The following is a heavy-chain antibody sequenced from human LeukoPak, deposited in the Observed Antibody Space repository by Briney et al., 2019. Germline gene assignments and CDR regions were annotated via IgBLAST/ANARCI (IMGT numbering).Heavy chain of an antibody. CDR1: GGSFSGYY. CDR3: ARGDLFAARRGISLAY. Sequence: SETLSLTCAVYGGSFSGYYWSWIRQPPGKGLEWIGEINHSGSTNYNPSLKSRVTISVDTSKNQFSLKLSSVTAADTAVYYCARGDLFAARRGISLAYWSQGTLVTVSS. D-gene: IGHD6-6*01. J-gene: IGHJ4*02. CDR2: INHSGST. V-gene: IGHV4-34*01.